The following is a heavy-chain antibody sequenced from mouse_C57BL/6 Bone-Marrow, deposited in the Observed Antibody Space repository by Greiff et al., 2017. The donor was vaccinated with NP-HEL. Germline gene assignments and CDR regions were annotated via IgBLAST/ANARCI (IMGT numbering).Heavy chain of an antibody. Sequence: VQLQQPGAELVRPGSSVKLSCKASGYTFTSYWMHWVKQRPIQGLEWIGNIDPSDSETHYNQKFKDKATLTVDTSSSTANMQLSSLTSEDSAVYYCARKAYYGRSYEFAYWGQGTLVTVSA. CDR2: IDPSDSET. V-gene: IGHV1-52*01. CDR1: GYTFTSYW. D-gene: IGHD1-1*01. CDR3: ARKAYYGRSYEFAY. J-gene: IGHJ3*01.